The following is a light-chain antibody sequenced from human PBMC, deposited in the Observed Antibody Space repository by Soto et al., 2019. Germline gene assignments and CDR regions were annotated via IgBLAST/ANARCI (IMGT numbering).Light chain of an antibody. J-gene: IGLJ2*01. Sequence: QSVLTQPASVSGSPGQSVTISCTGTSSDVGGYNYVSWYQQHPGKAPKLIIYDINNRPSGVSNRFSGSKSGTTASLTISGLQAEEEADYYCSSYTSSSTLVFGGGTKLTVL. CDR2: DIN. CDR3: SSYTSSSTLV. CDR1: SSDVGGYNY. V-gene: IGLV2-14*03.